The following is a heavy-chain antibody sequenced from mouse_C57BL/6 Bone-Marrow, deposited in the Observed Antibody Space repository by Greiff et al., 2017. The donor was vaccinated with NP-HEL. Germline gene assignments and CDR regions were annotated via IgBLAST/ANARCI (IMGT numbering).Heavy chain of an antibody. V-gene: IGHV1-50*01. J-gene: IGHJ3*01. CDR2: IDPSDSYT. CDR1: GYTFTTYW. CDR3: ARKAYYGRSYEFAY. Sequence: QVQLQQPGAELVKPGASVKLSCKASGYTFTTYWMQWVKQRPGQGLEWIGEIDPSDSYTTYHQKLKGKATLTVTTSSSTAYMQLSILTSEDSAVYYCARKAYYGRSYEFAYWGQGTLVTVSA. D-gene: IGHD1-1*01.